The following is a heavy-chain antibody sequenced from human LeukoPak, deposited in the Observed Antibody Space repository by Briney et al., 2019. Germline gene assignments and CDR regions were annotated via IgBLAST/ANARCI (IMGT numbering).Heavy chain of an antibody. D-gene: IGHD3-16*01. Sequence: SETLSLTCTVSSGSINSYYWGWVRQPAGRGLEWIGRIYTTGKTDYNPSLKSRLTMLVDRSKRQFSLNLRSVPAADTAIYYCARHGYTASHYFLDYWSQGTLVTVSS. J-gene: IGHJ4*02. CDR1: SGSINSYY. CDR3: ARHGYTASHYFLDY. CDR2: IYTTGKT. V-gene: IGHV4-4*07.